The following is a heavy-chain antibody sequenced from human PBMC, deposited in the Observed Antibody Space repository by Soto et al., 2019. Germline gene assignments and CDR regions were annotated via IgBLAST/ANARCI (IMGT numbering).Heavy chain of an antibody. D-gene: IGHD5-12*01. J-gene: IGHJ5*02. CDR1: GGTFSSYA. Sequence: SSVKVSCKDSGGTFSSYAISWVRQAPGQGLEWMGGIIPIFGTANYAQKFQGRVTITADESTSTAYMELSSLRSEDTAVYYCAINAVRQGYLNWSLPWCQGKLGPAS. V-gene: IGHV1-69*13. CDR3: AINAVRQGYLNWSLP. CDR2: IIPIFGTA.